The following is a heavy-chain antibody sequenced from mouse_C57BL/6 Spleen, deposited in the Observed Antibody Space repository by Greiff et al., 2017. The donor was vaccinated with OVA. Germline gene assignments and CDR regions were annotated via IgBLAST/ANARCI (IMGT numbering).Heavy chain of an antibody. J-gene: IGHJ3*01. CDR3: ARVTTVAGAY. Sequence: EVHLVESGGGLVKPGGSLKLSCAASGFTFSSYAMSWVRQTPEKRLEWVATISDGGSYTYYPDNVKGRFTISRDNAKNNLYLQMSHLKSEDTAMYYCARVTTVAGAYWGQGTLVTVSA. D-gene: IGHD1-1*01. CDR1: GFTFSSYA. V-gene: IGHV5-4*01. CDR2: ISDGGSYT.